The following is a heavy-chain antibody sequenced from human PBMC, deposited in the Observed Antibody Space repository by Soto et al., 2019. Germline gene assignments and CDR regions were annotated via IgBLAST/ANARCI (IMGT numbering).Heavy chain of an antibody. CDR2: IDPADSDT. CDR3: ARRISSRRQVDY. Sequence: PWESLKICCKGSGYSFNSYWIAWVRKMPQKGLEWMGIIDPADSDTRYSPSFQGQVTISADKSTSTAYLQWGSLKASDTAMYYCARRISSRRQVDYCGEGTLVTVSS. CDR1: GYSFNSYW. V-gene: IGHV5-51*01. J-gene: IGHJ4*02. D-gene: IGHD1-20*01.